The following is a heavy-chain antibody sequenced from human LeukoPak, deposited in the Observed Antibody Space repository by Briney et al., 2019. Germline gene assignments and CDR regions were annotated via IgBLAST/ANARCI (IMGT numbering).Heavy chain of an antibody. CDR3: THPAYYYNVDV. J-gene: IGHJ6*04. CDR2: IKTKADNYAT. D-gene: IGHD6-25*01. CDR1: GLTFSVTA. V-gene: IGHV3-73*01. Sequence: GGSLRLSCSASGLTFSVTAIHWVRQASGKGLEWVGRIKTKADNYATAYAASVKGRFTISRDDSTNTAYLQMNSLKTEDTAVYYCTHPAYYYNVDVWGKGTTVTVSS.